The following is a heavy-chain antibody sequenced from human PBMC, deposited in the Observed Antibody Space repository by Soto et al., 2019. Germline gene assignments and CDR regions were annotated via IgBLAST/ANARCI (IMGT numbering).Heavy chain of an antibody. V-gene: IGHV4-31*03. J-gene: IGHJ5*02. CDR3: ARWVGA. CDR1: GGSIISGSYY. D-gene: IGHD3-10*01. Sequence: QVQLQESGPGLVKPSQTLSLTCTVSGGSIISGSYYWSWVRQHPGKGLEWIGYIYYSGSTYYNPSLQSRDTITVATSKNQFSLKLSTVTASDTAVSYCARWVGAWCQVTLVTVSS. CDR2: IYYSGST.